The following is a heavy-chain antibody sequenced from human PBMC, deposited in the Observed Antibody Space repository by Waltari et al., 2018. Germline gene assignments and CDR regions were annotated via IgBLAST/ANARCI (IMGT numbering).Heavy chain of an antibody. CDR3: ARDRGRGLYLDS. J-gene: IGHJ4*02. V-gene: IGHV4-4*02. D-gene: IGHD2-15*01. Sequence: QLHLEQLGPGLVEPSATLPPIGAVACGFRSDTYWWSGVRQAPGKGVEWIGQVRGSGKTNYNPSFASRVTVSVDTSTAQFSLKVTSATAADTAVYYCARDRGRGLYLDSWGQGILVTVSP. CDR2: VRGSGKT. CDR1: CGFRSDTYW.